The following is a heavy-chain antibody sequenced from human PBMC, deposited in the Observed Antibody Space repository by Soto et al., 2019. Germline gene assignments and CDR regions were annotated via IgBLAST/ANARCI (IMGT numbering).Heavy chain of an antibody. CDR2: IRSKANSYAT. D-gene: IGHD1-26*01. CDR3: TRMELPDIAFDI. CDR1: GFTFSNAW. Sequence: GGSLRLSCAASGFTFSNAWMSWVRQAPGKGLEWVGRIRSKANSYATAYAASVKGRFTISRDDSKNTAYLQMNSLKTEDTAVYYCTRMELPDIAFDIWGQGTMVTVSS. J-gene: IGHJ3*02. V-gene: IGHV3-73*01.